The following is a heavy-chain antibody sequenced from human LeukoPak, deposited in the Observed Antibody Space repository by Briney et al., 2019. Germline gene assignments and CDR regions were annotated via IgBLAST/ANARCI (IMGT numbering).Heavy chain of an antibody. CDR1: GDSISSAIYY. CDR3: ARCIAAAGTRFFYYYYYMDV. CDR2: IYYTGST. J-gene: IGHJ6*03. D-gene: IGHD6-13*01. V-gene: IGHV4-39*01. Sequence: SETLSLTCTVSGDSISSAIYYWGWIRQPPGKGLECIENIYYTGSTYYNPSLKSRVTISVGTSKNQFSLRLNSVTAADTAVYYCARCIAAAGTRFFYYYYYMDVWGKGTTVTVSS.